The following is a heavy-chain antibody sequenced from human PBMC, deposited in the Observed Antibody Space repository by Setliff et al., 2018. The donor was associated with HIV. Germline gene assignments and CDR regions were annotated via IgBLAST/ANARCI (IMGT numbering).Heavy chain of an antibody. CDR2: IYNSGGT. V-gene: IGHV4-31*03. Sequence: PSETLSLTCTVSGGSISTGGYYWSWIRQHPGKGLEWIGYIYNSGGTYYNPSLKSRITMSIDTSKNQFSLKLRSVTAADTAVYYCVRAEYSSSSDWFAPWGQGALVTVSS. D-gene: IGHD6-6*01. J-gene: IGHJ5*02. CDR3: VRAEYSSSSDWFAP. CDR1: GGSISTGGYY.